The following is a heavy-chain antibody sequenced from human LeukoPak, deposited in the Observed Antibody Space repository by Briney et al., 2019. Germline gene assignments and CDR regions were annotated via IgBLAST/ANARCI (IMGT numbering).Heavy chain of an antibody. CDR3: ARGRLSAAAGTGDWFDP. V-gene: IGHV1-8*03. CDR1: GYTFTSYD. CDR2: MNPNSGNT. J-gene: IGHJ5*02. D-gene: IGHD6-13*01. Sequence: AAPVRVSCKASGYTFTSYDINWVRQAPGQGLEWMGWMNPNSGNTGYAQKFQGRVTITRNTSISTAYMELSSLRSEDTAVYYCARGRLSAAAGTGDWFDPWGQGTLVTVSS.